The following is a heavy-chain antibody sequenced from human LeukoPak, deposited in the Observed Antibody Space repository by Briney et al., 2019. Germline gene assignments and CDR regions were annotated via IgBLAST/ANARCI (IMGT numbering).Heavy chain of an antibody. CDR3: ARERVEMATKIEKWFDY. CDR1: GFTFSSYW. CDR2: ISSSSSYI. J-gene: IGHJ4*02. D-gene: IGHD5-24*01. V-gene: IGHV3-21*01. Sequence: KSGGSLRLSCAASGFTFSSYWMNWVRQAPGKGLEWVSSISSSSSYIYYAGSVKGRFTISRENAKNSLYLQMNRLRAEDRAVYYCARERVEMATKIEKWFDYWGQGTLVTVSS.